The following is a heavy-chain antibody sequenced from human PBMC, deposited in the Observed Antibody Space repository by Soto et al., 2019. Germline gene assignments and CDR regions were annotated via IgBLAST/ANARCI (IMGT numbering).Heavy chain of an antibody. CDR3: ARVPGP. V-gene: IGHV4-30-2*01. Sequence: SETLSLTCAFSGFSISSGFYSWSWIRQPPGKGLEWIGYIYHSGSTYYNPSLKSRVTISVDRSKNQFSLKLSSVTAADTAVYYCARVPGPWGQGTLVTVSS. D-gene: IGHD7-27*01. CDR2: IYHSGST. CDR1: GFSISSGFYS. J-gene: IGHJ5*02.